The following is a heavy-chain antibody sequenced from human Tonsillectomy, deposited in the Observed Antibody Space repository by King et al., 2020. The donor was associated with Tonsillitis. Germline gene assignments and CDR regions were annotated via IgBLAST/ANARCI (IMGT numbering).Heavy chain of an antibody. CDR2: IYYSGST. CDR3: GRGVGDGHNYFDN. Sequence: QLQESGPGLVKPSETLSLTCTVSGGSIGSSGYYWGWIRQPPGKGLQWIGSIYYSGSTYTNPSLKSRVTISVDTSQNQFSLKLSSVTAADTAVYYCGRGVGDGHNYFDNWGQGTLVTVSS. D-gene: IGHD5-24*01. CDR1: GGSIGSSGYY. V-gene: IGHV4-39*01. J-gene: IGHJ4*02.